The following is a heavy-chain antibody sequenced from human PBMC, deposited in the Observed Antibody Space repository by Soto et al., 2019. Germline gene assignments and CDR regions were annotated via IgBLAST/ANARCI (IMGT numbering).Heavy chain of an antibody. CDR3: ARGQPGWFDP. D-gene: IGHD1-1*01. V-gene: IGHV4-38-2*02. CDR2: IFHTGTT. Sequence: SETLSLTCTVSGGSISNGYHWAWIRQPPGMRLEWVASIFHTGTTYYNPSLTSRVTISVDTSKNQFSLKLSSVTAADTAVYYCARGQPGWFDPWGQGTLVTVSS. J-gene: IGHJ5*02. CDR1: GGSISNGYH.